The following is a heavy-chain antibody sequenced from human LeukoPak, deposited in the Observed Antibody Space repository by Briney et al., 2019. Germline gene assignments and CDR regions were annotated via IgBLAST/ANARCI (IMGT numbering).Heavy chain of an antibody. J-gene: IGHJ4*02. D-gene: IGHD1-26*01. CDR2: ISGSGGST. Sequence: SGGSLRLSCAASGFTFSSYAMSWVRQAPGKGLEWVSAISGSGGSTYYADSVKGRFTISRDNSKNTLYLQMNSLRAEDTAVYYCAKDPEWELLQRFDYWGQGTLVTVSS. CDR1: GFTFSSYA. V-gene: IGHV3-23*01. CDR3: AKDPEWELLQRFDY.